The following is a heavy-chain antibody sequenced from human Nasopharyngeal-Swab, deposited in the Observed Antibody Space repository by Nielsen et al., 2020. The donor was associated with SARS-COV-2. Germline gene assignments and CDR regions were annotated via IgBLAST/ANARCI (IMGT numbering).Heavy chain of an antibody. Sequence: GGSLRLSCAASGFTFSSYGMHWVRQAPGKGLEWVAVIWYDGSNKYYADSVKGRFTISRDNSKNTLYLQMNSLRAEDTAVYYCARDSPATWYGMDVWGQGTTVTVSS. CDR2: IWYDGSNK. J-gene: IGHJ6*02. CDR1: GFTFSSYG. V-gene: IGHV3-33*01. CDR3: ARDSPATWYGMDV.